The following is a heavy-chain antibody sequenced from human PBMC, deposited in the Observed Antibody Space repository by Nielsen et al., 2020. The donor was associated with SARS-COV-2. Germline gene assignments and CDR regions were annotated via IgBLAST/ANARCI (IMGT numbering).Heavy chain of an antibody. CDR1: GGSISSGGYS. V-gene: IGHV4-30-2*01. Sequence: SETLSPTCADSGGSISSGGYSWSWIRQPPGKGLEWIGYIYHSGRTYYNPSLKSRVTISVDRSKNQFSLKLSSVTAADTAVYYCARGGRITFGGADDAFDIWGQGTMVTVSS. D-gene: IGHD3-16*01. J-gene: IGHJ3*02. CDR3: ARGGRITFGGADDAFDI. CDR2: IYHSGRT.